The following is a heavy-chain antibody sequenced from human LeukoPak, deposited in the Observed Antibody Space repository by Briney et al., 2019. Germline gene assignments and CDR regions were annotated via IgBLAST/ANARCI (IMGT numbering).Heavy chain of an antibody. CDR1: GYSFTSYW. CDR3: ATTTEDQPPPPDY. CDR2: IYPGDSDT. Sequence: GESLKISCKGSGYSFTSYWIDWVRQMPGKGLEWMGIIYPGDSDTRYSPSFQGQVTISADKSISTAYLQWSSLKASDTAMYYCATTTEDQPPPPDYWGQGTLVTVSS. J-gene: IGHJ4*02. D-gene: IGHD4-17*01. V-gene: IGHV5-51*01.